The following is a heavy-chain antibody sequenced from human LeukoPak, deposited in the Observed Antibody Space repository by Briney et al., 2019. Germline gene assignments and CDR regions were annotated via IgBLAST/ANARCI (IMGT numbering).Heavy chain of an antibody. CDR2: ISGYNGNT. V-gene: IGHV1-18*01. J-gene: IGHJ5*02. Sequence: ASVKVSCKTSGYTFTNYGVSWVRQAPGQGLEWMGWISGYNGNTNYAQKYRGRVTMTTDTSTSTVYMELRSLRSDDTAVYYCARDLVATTPGDPWGQGTLVTVSS. CDR3: ARDLVATTPGDP. D-gene: IGHD1-26*01. CDR1: GYTFTNYG.